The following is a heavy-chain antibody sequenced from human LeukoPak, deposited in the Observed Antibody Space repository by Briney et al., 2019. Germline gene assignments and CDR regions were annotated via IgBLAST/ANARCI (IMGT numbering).Heavy chain of an antibody. D-gene: IGHD6-13*01. CDR3: AREGEGQQLEMGWFDP. Sequence: NPSETLSLTCTVSGGSISSYYWSWIRQPSGKGLEWTGNIYYSGSTNYNPSLKSRVTISVDTSKNQFSLKLSSVTAADTAVYYCAREGEGQQLEMGWFDPWGQGTLVTVSS. CDR1: GGSISSYY. J-gene: IGHJ5*02. CDR2: IYYSGST. V-gene: IGHV4-59*01.